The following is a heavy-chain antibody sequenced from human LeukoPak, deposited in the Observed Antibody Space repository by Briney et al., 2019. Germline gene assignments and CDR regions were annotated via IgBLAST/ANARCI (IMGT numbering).Heavy chain of an antibody. CDR1: GYSFSNYW. Sequence: GESLKISCKGSGYSFSNYWIGWVRQMPGKGLEWMGIIYPSDSDTRYSPSFQGQVTISADKSIGTAFLQWSSLKASDTAMYYCARGDCSSNSCADFGYWGQGTLVTVSS. D-gene: IGHD2-2*01. CDR2: IYPSDSDT. V-gene: IGHV5-51*01. J-gene: IGHJ4*02. CDR3: ARGDCSSNSCADFGY.